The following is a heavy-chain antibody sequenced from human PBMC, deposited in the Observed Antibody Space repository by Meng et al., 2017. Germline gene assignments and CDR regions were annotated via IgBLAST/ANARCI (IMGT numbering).Heavy chain of an antibody. J-gene: IGHJ4*02. CDR1: GGTFSSYA. CDR2: IIPIFGTA. D-gene: IGHD6-19*01. CDR3: ARERRLYSSGWYDY. V-gene: IGHV1-69*06. Sequence: SVKVSCKASGGTFSSYAISWVRQAPGQGLEWMGGIIPIFGTANYAQKFQGRVTITADKSTSTAYMELSRLRSEDTAVYYCARERRLYSSGWYDYWGQGTLVTVSS.